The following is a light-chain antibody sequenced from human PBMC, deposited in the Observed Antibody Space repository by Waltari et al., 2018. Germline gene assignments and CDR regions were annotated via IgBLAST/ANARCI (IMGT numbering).Light chain of an antibody. CDR1: ISYMGLYNQ. CDR2: DVN. CDR3: SSYTTVTTVI. J-gene: IGLJ2*01. Sequence: QSALTQPAPVSGSRGKAITISCSGNISYMGLYNQFSWYQQHPGKAPKLMIYDVNNRPSGVSSRFSGSKSGNTASLTISGLQAEDEADYYCSSYTTVTTVIFGGGTKLTVV. V-gene: IGLV2-14*01.